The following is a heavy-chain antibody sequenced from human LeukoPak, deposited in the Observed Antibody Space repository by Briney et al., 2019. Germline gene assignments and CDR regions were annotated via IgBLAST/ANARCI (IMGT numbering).Heavy chain of an antibody. Sequence: GGSLRLSCAASGFTFSAYEMNWVRQAPGKGLEWVSYIGSSGSTVYYADSVKGRFTISRDNAKNSLYMQMESLRDGDTAIYYCARENGWQPGEYGDYTGFYFDSWGLGTLVTVSS. CDR2: IGSSGSTV. CDR3: ARENGWQPGEYGDYTGFYFDS. D-gene: IGHD4-17*01. J-gene: IGHJ4*02. V-gene: IGHV3-48*03. CDR1: GFTFSAYE.